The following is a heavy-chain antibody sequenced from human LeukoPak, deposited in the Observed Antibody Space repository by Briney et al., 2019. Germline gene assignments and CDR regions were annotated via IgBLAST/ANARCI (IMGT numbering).Heavy chain of an antibody. V-gene: IGHV3-23*05. J-gene: IGHJ4*02. CDR3: TTAAGYNYGQY. CDR2: LYIGGNT. D-gene: IGHD5-18*01. Sequence: GESLRLSCAASGFTFSSYTMNWVRQAPGKGLEWVSALYIGGNTYYADSVRGRFTISRDNSKNTLYLQMNSLRAEDTAIYYCTTAAGYNYGQYWGQGTLVTVSS. CDR1: GFTFSSYT.